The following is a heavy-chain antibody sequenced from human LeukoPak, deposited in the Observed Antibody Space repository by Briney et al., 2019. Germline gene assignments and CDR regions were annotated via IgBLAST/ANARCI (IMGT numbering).Heavy chain of an antibody. Sequence: GGSLRLSCAASGFTFSSYEMNWVRQAPGKGLEWVSYISSSGSTIYYADSVKGRFTISRDNAENSLYLQMNSLRAEDTAVYYCARDRRGSWYVNWFDPWGQGTLVTVSS. CDR1: GFTFSSYE. J-gene: IGHJ5*02. V-gene: IGHV3-48*03. D-gene: IGHD6-13*01. CDR3: ARDRRGSWYVNWFDP. CDR2: ISSSGSTI.